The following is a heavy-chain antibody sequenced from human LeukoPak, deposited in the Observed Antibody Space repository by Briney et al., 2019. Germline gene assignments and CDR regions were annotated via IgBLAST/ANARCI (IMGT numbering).Heavy chain of an antibody. CDR3: AKIAYGRTYYYYYYYMDV. D-gene: IGHD1-14*01. CDR2: IYSDGSA. J-gene: IGHJ6*03. V-gene: IGHV3-66*01. Sequence: GGSLRLSCAASGLTVNSNYMSWVRQAPGKGPEWVSVIYSDGSAYYADPVKGRFTISRDNSKNTLYLQMNSLRAEDTAVYYCAKIAYGRTYYYYYYYMDVWGKGTTVTVSS. CDR1: GLTVNSNY.